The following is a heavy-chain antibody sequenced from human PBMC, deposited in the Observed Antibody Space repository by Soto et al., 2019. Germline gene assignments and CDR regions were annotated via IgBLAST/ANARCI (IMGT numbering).Heavy chain of an antibody. CDR2: IYYSGST. V-gene: IGHV4-31*03. D-gene: IGHD2-15*01. Sequence: SETLSLTCTVSGGSISSGGYYWSWIRQHPGKGLEWIGYIYYSGSTYYNPSLKSRVTISVDTSKNQFSLKLSSVTAADTAVYYCARVFRVGVVVAPWGQGTLVTVSA. J-gene: IGHJ5*02. CDR1: GGSISSGGYY. CDR3: ARVFRVGVVVAP.